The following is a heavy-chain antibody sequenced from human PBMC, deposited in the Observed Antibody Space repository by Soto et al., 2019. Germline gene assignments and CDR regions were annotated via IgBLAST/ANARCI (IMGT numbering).Heavy chain of an antibody. CDR3: ARDWSYSGFEDF. CDR1: GYTFTGHY. Sequence: ASVKVSCKASGYTFTGHYIHWVRQAPEQGPEWMGEIGPESGATRYAQRFQGRVTMTRDMSITTVYMQMNSLRVEDTAVYYCARDWSYSGFEDFWGQGTQVTVS. CDR2: IGPESGAT. V-gene: IGHV1-2*02. J-gene: IGHJ4*02. D-gene: IGHD5-12*01.